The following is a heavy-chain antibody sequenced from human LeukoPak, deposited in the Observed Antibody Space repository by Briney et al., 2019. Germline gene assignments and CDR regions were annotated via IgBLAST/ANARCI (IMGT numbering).Heavy chain of an antibody. CDR3: ARGGPSSRWFAS. Sequence: SETLSLTCTVSGVSISRDHWSWIRRSPGRGLEWIGYLFNGGTTDYNPSLKSRITISVDTSRNQFSLNLNSVTTADTAVYYCARGGPSSRWFASWGQGTLVTVSA. V-gene: IGHV4-59*01. CDR1: GVSISRDH. CDR2: LFNGGTT. J-gene: IGHJ5*01. D-gene: IGHD2-2*01.